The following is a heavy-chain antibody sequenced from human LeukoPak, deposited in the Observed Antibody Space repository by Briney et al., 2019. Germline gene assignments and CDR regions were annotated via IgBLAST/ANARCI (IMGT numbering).Heavy chain of an antibody. CDR2: IIPIFGTA. CDR3: ARDPPCRYDILTGCLGY. J-gene: IGHJ4*02. V-gene: IGHV1-69*13. D-gene: IGHD3-9*01. Sequence: ASVKVSCKASGGTFSSYAISWVRQAPGQGLEWMGGIIPIFGTASYAQKFQGRVTITADESTSTAYMELSSLRSEDTAVYYCARDPPCRYDILTGCLGYWGQGTLVTVSS. CDR1: GGTFSSYA.